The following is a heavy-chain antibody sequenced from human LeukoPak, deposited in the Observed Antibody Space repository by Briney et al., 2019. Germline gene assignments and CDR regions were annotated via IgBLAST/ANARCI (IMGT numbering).Heavy chain of an antibody. Sequence: GGSLRLSCAASGFTFSSYSMNWVRQAPGKGLEWVSSISSSSSYIYYADSVKGRFTISRDNAKNSLYLQMNSLRAEDTAVYYCAPNTEDYYGSGSGHFDYWGQGTLVTVSA. J-gene: IGHJ4*02. CDR2: ISSSSSYI. CDR1: GFTFSSYS. V-gene: IGHV3-21*01. D-gene: IGHD3-10*01. CDR3: APNTEDYYGSGSGHFDY.